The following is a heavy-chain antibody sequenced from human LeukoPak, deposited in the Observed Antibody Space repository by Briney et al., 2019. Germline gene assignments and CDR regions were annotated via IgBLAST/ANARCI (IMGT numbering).Heavy chain of an antibody. CDR2: ISSSGSTI. V-gene: IGHV3-48*03. J-gene: IGHJ4*02. D-gene: IGHD5-18*01. CDR1: GFTLSSYE. CDR3: AREGSYSYGPTSIDY. Sequence: GGSLRLSCAASGFTLSSYEMNWVRQAPGKGLEWVSYISSSGSTIYYADSVKGRFTISRDNAKNSLYLQMNSLRAEDTAVYYCAREGSYSYGPTSIDYWGQGTLVTVSS.